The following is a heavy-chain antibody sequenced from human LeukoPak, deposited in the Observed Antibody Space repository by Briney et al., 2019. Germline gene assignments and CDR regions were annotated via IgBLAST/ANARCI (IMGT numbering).Heavy chain of an antibody. J-gene: IGHJ5*02. Sequence: SETLSLTCPVSVGSISSSSYYWGWIRQPPGKGLEWIGSIYYSGSTYYNPSLKGRVTISVETSKNQLLLKLSSVTAADTAVYYCARAYYGSGSNWFDPWGQGTLVTVSS. V-gene: IGHV4-39*07. CDR1: VGSISSSSYY. CDR2: IYYSGST. D-gene: IGHD3-10*01. CDR3: ARAYYGSGSNWFDP.